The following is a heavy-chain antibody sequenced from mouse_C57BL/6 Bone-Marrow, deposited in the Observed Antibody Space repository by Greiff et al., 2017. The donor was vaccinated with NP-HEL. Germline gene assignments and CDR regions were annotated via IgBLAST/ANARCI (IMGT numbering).Heavy chain of an antibody. Sequence: VQLQQSGAELARPGASVKLSCKASGYTFTSYGISWVKQRTGQGLEWIGEIYPRSGNTYYTEKFKGKATLTADKSSSTAYMELRSLTSEDSAVYFCARWGYYSNSFAYWGKGTLGTVSA. CDR1: GYTFTSYG. J-gene: IGHJ3*01. D-gene: IGHD2-5*01. V-gene: IGHV1-81*01. CDR3: ARWGYYSNSFAY. CDR2: IYPRSGNT.